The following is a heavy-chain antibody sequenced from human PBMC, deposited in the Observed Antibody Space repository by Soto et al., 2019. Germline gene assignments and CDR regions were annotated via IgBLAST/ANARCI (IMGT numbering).Heavy chain of an antibody. D-gene: IGHD3-10*01. CDR2: ISANGGTT. J-gene: IGHJ4*02. Sequence: GGSLRLSCATSEFTFSSYAMSWVRQAPGKGLEWVSTISANGGTTDYADSVKGRFTISGDNSKNTLYLQMNSLRAEDTAIYYCATDAGRKPTPYYFGYWGQGTLVTVSS. V-gene: IGHV3-23*01. CDR3: ATDAGRKPTPYYFGY. CDR1: EFTFSSYA.